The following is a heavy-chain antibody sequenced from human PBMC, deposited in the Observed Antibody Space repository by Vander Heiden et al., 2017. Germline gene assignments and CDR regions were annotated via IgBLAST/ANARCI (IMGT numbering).Heavy chain of an antibody. CDR1: GGSFSGYY. J-gene: IGHJ4*02. CDR2: INHNGST. D-gene: IGHD1-26*01. CDR3: ASLGGATPLDY. V-gene: IGHV4-34*01. Sequence: QVQLQPWRAGPLKPSATPSLTFAVYGGSFSGYYWGWIRQPPGKGLEWVGEINHNGSTNYNPSLKSRVTISVDTSKNQFSLRLSSVTAADTAVYYCASLGGATPLDYWGQGTLVTVSS.